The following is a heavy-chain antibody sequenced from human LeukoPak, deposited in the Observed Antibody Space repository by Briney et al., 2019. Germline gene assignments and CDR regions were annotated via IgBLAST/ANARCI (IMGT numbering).Heavy chain of an antibody. D-gene: IGHD2-2*01. CDR1: GGSISSYY. CDR2: IYYSGST. Sequence: KASETLSLTCTVSGGSISSYYWSWIRQPPGKGLEWIGYIYYSGSTNYNPSLKSRVTISVDTSKNQFSLKLSSVTAADTAVYYCARSVGVPAAMSYYYYYYMDVWGRGTTVTVSS. V-gene: IGHV4-59*01. CDR3: ARSVGVPAAMSYYYYYYMDV. J-gene: IGHJ6*03.